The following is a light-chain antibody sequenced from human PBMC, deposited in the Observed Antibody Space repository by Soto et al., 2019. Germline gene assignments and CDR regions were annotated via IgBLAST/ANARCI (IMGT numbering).Light chain of an antibody. V-gene: IGLV2-14*01. J-gene: IGLJ1*01. CDR2: GVT. CDR1: SSDVGAYYS. Sequence: QSVLTQPASVSGSRGQSITISGTGTSSDVGAYYSVSWYQHHPGRAPKLIIYGVTNRPSGVSNRFSGSKSGNTASLTISGLQAEDEADYHCSSYTSGSSHYVFGTGTKVTVL. CDR3: SSYTSGSSHYV.